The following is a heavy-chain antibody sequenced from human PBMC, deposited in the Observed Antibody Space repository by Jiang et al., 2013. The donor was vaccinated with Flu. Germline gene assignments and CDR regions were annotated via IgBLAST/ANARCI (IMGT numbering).Heavy chain of an antibody. D-gene: IGHD3-3*01. Sequence: GVVQSGRSLRLSCAASGFTFSSYGVHWVRQAPGKGLEWVAWISYDGTKTHYADSVEGRFTISRDTSKNTVDLQMNSLRDEDTAVYYCARPFWEFNVGEAFAYWGQGTLVTVSS. V-gene: IGHV3-30*05. J-gene: IGHJ4*02. CDR2: ISYDGTKT. CDR1: GFTFSSYG. CDR3: ARPFWEFNVGEAFAY.